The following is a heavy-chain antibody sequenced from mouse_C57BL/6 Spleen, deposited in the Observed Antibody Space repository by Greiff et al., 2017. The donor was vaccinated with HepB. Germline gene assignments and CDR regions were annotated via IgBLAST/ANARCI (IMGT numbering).Heavy chain of an antibody. Sequence: VKLQQPGAELVRPGSSVKLSCKASGYTFTSYWMHWVKQRPIQGLEWIGNIDPSDSETHYNQKFKDKATLTVDKSSSTAYMQLSSLTSEDSAVYYCARRGGILYAMDYWGQGTSVTVSS. CDR2: IDPSDSET. CDR3: ARRGGILYAMDY. J-gene: IGHJ4*01. CDR1: GYTFTSYW. V-gene: IGHV1-52*01.